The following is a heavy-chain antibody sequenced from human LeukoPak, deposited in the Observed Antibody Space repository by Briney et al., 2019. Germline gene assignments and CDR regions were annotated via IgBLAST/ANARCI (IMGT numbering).Heavy chain of an antibody. CDR3: ARVKRDCSGGSCYSYDY. D-gene: IGHD2-15*01. CDR1: RFTFNTYA. J-gene: IGHJ4*02. Sequence: GGSLRLSCAASRFTFNTYAVTWVRQAPGKGLEWVSAVSGNGDITYYADSVRGRFTISRDNSKNTLYLQMNSLRAEDTAVYYCARVKRDCSGGSCYSYDYWGQGTLVTVSS. V-gene: IGHV3-23*01. CDR2: VSGNGDIT.